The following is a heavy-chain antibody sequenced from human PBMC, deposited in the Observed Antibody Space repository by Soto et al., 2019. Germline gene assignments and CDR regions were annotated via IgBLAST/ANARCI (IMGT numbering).Heavy chain of an antibody. CDR3: ARGIGYCSSINCYSSRRLRFDS. J-gene: IGHJ4*02. CDR2: VNHSGTT. V-gene: IGHV4-34*01. Sequence: QVQLQQWGAGLLKPSETLSLTCAVYGGSFSGYYWTWIRQSPEKGLEWIGEVNHSGTTYYNPSLKTIVTISVHTAKNRFSLEMSSVTAADTAVYYCARGIGYCSSINCYSSRRLRFDSWGQGTLVTVSS. CDR1: GGSFSGYY. D-gene: IGHD2-2*01.